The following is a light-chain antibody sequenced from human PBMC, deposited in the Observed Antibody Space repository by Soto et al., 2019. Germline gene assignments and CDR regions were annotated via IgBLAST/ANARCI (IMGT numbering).Light chain of an antibody. CDR1: SSNIGSNT. V-gene: IGLV1-44*01. J-gene: IGLJ1*01. Sequence: QSAVTQPPSASVTPGQRVTISCCGSSSNIGSNTVNCYQQLPGTAPKLLIYSNNQRPSGVPDRFSGSKSGTSASLAISGLQPEDEADYYCAAWDDSLNGYVFGTGTKVTVL. CDR3: AAWDDSLNGYV. CDR2: SNN.